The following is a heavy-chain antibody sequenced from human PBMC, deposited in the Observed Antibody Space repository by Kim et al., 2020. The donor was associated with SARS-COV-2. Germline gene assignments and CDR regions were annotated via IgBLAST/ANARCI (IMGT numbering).Heavy chain of an antibody. J-gene: IGHJ4*02. CDR1: GGTFSSYA. D-gene: IGHD3-10*01. V-gene: IGHV1-69*13. CDR3: AGTYYYGSGASREFDY. Sequence: SVKVSCKASGGTFSSYAISWVRQAPGQGLEWMGGIIPIFGTANYAQKFQGRVTITADESTSTAYMELSSLRSEDTAVYYCAGTYYYGSGASREFDYWGQGTLVTVSS. CDR2: IIPIFGTA.